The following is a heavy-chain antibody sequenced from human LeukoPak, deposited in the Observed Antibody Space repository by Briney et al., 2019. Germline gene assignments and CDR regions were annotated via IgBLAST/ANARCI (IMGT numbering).Heavy chain of an antibody. Sequence: ASVKVSCKASGYTFTDYYINWVRQAPGQGLEWIGWINPNSGDTNYAQKFQDRVTMTRDTSISTAYIELNFLRSDDTAVYYCARDPAMTTLDYWGQGTLVTVSS. CDR3: ARDPAMTTLDY. D-gene: IGHD4-11*01. CDR1: GYTFTDYY. CDR2: INPNSGDT. J-gene: IGHJ4*02. V-gene: IGHV1-2*02.